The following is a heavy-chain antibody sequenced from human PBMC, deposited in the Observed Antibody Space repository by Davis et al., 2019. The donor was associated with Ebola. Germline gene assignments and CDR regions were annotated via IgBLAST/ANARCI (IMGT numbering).Heavy chain of an antibody. Sequence: PSETLSLTCAVYGGSFSGYYWSWIRQPPGKGLEWIGEINHSGSTNYNPSLKSRVTISVDTSKNQFSLKLSSVTAADTAVYYCARRRGSYLYYYYYGMDVWGKGTTVTVSS. CDR1: GGSFSGYY. J-gene: IGHJ6*04. CDR2: INHSGST. V-gene: IGHV4-34*01. D-gene: IGHD3-16*01. CDR3: ARRRGSYLYYYYYGMDV.